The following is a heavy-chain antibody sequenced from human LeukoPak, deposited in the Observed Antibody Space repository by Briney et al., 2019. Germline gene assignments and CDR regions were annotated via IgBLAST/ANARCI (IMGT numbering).Heavy chain of an antibody. CDR2: ISYDGSNK. V-gene: IGHV3-30-3*01. D-gene: IGHD3-3*01. J-gene: IGHJ4*02. CDR3: ARVSRARITIFGVVIPEHIDY. CDR1: GFTFSSYA. Sequence: GGSLRLSCAASGFTFSSYAMHWVRQAPGKGLEWVAAISYDGSNKYYADSVKGRFTISRDNSKNTLYLQMNSLRAEDTAVYYCARVSRARITIFGVVIPEHIDYWGQGTLVTVSS.